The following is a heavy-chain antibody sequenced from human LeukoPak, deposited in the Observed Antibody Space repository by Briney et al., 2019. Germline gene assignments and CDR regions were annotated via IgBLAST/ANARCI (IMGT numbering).Heavy chain of an antibody. Sequence: ASVKVSCKASGGTFSSYAISWVRQAPGQGLEWMGRIIPILGIANYAQKFQGRVTITADKSTSTAYMELSSLRSEDTAVYYCAREIRFLEWLFPDYWGQGTLVTVSS. D-gene: IGHD3-3*01. J-gene: IGHJ4*02. CDR3: AREIRFLEWLFPDY. V-gene: IGHV1-69*04. CDR2: IIPILGIA. CDR1: GGTFSSYA.